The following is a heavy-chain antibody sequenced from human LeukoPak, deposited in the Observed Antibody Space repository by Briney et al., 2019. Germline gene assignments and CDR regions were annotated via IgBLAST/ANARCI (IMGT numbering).Heavy chain of an antibody. CDR3: ARDLYRSSHDY. Sequence: TGGSLRLSCAASGXTFTTYWMHWVRQAPGKGLVWVLDINVDGNRANYADSVKGRFTISRDNAKNTLYLQMDSLRAEDTAVYYCARDLYRSSHDYWGQGTLVTVSS. V-gene: IGHV3-74*01. J-gene: IGHJ4*02. CDR1: GXTFTTYW. CDR2: INVDGNRA. D-gene: IGHD6-13*01.